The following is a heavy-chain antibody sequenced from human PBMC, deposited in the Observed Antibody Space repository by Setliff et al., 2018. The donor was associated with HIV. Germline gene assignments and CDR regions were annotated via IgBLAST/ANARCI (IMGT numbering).Heavy chain of an antibody. CDR3: AGESMATITWVGYYYYYYMDV. J-gene: IGHJ6*03. V-gene: IGHV1-18*01. CDR2: ISAYNGNT. CDR1: GYTFTSYG. D-gene: IGHD5-12*01. Sequence: ASVKVSCKASGYTFTSYGISWVRQAPGQGLEWMGWISAYNGNTNYAQKLQGRVTMTTDTSTSTAYMELRSLRSDDTAVYYCAGESMATITWVGYYYYYYMDVWGKGTTVTVSS.